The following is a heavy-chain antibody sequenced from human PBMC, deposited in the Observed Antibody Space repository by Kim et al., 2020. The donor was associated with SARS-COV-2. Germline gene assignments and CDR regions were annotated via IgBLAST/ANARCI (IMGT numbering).Heavy chain of an antibody. J-gene: IGHJ4*02. D-gene: IGHD2-15*01. CDR3: ARGRGYCSGGSCYSIFDY. CDR2: IKEDGSEK. V-gene: IGHV3-7*03. CDR1: GVSFNNYW. Sequence: GGSLRLSCAASGVSFNNYWMGWVRQAPGKGLEWVAHIKEDGSEKYHVDSVEGRFTISRDNAKNSLYLQMNSLRAEDTAMYYCARGRGYCSGGSCYSIFDYWGQGTQVTVSS.